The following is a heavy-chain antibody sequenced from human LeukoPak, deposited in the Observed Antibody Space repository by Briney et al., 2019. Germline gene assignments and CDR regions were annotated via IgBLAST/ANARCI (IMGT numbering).Heavy chain of an antibody. CDR1: GFTFSSHG. J-gene: IGHJ4*02. CDR2: ILYDGSNE. V-gene: IGHV3-30*18. Sequence: GGSLRLSCAVSGFTFSSHGMHWVRQAPGMGLEWVALILYDGSNEYYADSVQGRFTTSRDSSRNTLYLQMNSLRAEDTAVYYCAKDGTGGYYYLDYWGQGTLVTVSS. CDR3: AKDGTGGYYYLDY. D-gene: IGHD3-22*01.